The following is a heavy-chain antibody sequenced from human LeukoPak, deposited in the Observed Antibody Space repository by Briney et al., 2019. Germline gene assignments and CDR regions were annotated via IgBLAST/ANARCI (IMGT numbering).Heavy chain of an antibody. CDR3: ARAQYYFDY. J-gene: IGHJ4*02. CDR1: GGSISGGSISGYH. V-gene: IGHV4-61*08. Sequence: SETLSLTCSVSGGSISGGSISGYHWSWIRQPPGKGLELIAYMHYSGTTHYNPSLKSRVSISVDTSRKQISLELTSVTAADTAVYYCARAQYYFDYWGQGTLVTVSS. CDR2: MHYSGTT.